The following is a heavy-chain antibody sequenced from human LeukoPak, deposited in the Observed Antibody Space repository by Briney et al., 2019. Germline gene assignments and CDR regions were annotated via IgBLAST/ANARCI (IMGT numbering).Heavy chain of an antibody. D-gene: IGHD4-17*01. Sequence: GESLKISCKGSGYSFTTHWITWVRQVPGRGLEWMGRIDPIDSYTNYSPSFQGHVTISADKSINTAYLQWSSLKASDTAMYYCASDYGDYDWFDPWGQGTLVTVSS. CDR1: GYSFTTHW. CDR3: ASDYGDYDWFDP. V-gene: IGHV5-10-1*01. CDR2: IDPIDSYT. J-gene: IGHJ5*02.